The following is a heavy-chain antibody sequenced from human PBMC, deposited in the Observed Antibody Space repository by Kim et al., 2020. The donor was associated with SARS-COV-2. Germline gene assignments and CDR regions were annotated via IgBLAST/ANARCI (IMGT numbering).Heavy chain of an antibody. J-gene: IGHJ6*02. D-gene: IGHD6-19*01. CDR2: INTNTGNP. Sequence: ASVKVSCKASGYTFTSYAMNWVRQAPGQGLEWMGWINTNTGNPTYAQGFTGRFVFSLDTSVSTAYLQISSLKAEDTAVYYCARGSIAVALYYYYGMDVWSQGTTVTVSS. CDR3: ARGSIAVALYYYYGMDV. CDR1: GYTFTSYA. V-gene: IGHV7-4-1*02.